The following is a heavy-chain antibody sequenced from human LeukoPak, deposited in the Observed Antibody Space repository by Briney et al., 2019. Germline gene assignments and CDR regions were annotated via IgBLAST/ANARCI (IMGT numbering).Heavy chain of an antibody. Sequence: SETLSLTCTVSGGSISSYYWSWIRQPPRKGLEWIGYIYYSGSTNYNPSLKSRVTISVDTSKNQFSLKLSSVTAADTAVYYCARGGGYYGSGTGFDYWGQGTLVTVSS. CDR2: IYYSGST. CDR1: GGSISSYY. V-gene: IGHV4-59*01. D-gene: IGHD3-10*01. CDR3: ARGGGYYGSGTGFDY. J-gene: IGHJ4*02.